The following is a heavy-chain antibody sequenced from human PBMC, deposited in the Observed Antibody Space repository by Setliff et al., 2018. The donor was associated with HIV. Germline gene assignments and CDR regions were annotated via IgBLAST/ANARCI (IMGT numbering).Heavy chain of an antibody. CDR1: GFTFSSYE. D-gene: IGHD3-10*02. CDR3: AKVLLFGVDVFDI. CDR2: ISSSGSTR. J-gene: IGHJ3*02. V-gene: IGHV3-48*03. Sequence: PGGSLRLSCAASGFTFSSYEMNWVRQAPGKGLEWVSYISSSGSTRYYADSVKGRFTISRDNAKNSLFLQMNSLRAEDTAVYYCAKVLLFGVDVFDIWGQGTMVTVSS.